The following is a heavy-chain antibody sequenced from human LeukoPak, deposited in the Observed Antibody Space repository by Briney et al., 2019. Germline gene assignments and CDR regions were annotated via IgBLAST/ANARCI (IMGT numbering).Heavy chain of an antibody. J-gene: IGHJ4*02. CDR3: ARGVNVVSIKFDN. CDR2: ISISSNSI. CDR1: GSTFSNYE. D-gene: IGHD2-21*01. Sequence: PGGSLRLSCAPSGSTFSNYEMNWVRQAPGKGLEWVSSISISSNSIYYADSVKGRFTISRDNAKNSLYLQMNSLRAEDTAVYYCARGVNVVSIKFDNWGQGTLVTVSS. V-gene: IGHV3-21*01.